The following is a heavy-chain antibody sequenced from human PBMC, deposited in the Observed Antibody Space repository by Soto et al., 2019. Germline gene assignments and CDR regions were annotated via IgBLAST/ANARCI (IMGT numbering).Heavy chain of an antibody. V-gene: IGHV4-39*01. J-gene: IGHJ4*02. Sequence: SETPSLTCTVSGGSISSSSYYWGWIRQPPGKGLEWIGSIYYSGSTYYNPSLKSRVTISVDTSKNQFSLKLSSVTAADTAVYYCARSWALEYSSSSGLFDYWGQGTLVTVSS. CDR2: IYYSGST. CDR3: ARSWALEYSSSSGLFDY. D-gene: IGHD6-6*01. CDR1: GGSISSSSYY.